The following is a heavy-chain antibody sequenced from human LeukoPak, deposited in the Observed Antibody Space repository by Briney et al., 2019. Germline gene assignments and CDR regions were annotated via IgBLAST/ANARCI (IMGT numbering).Heavy chain of an antibody. J-gene: IGHJ3*02. D-gene: IGHD3-10*01. CDR3: AREDGSGSYSPNSDAFDI. V-gene: IGHV4-59*01. CDR1: GGSISSYY. Sequence: SETLSLTCTVSGGSISSYYWSWIRQPPGKGLEWIGYIYYSGSTNYNPSLKSRVTISVDTSRNQFSLKLSSVTAADTAVYYCAREDGSGSYSPNSDAFDIWGQGTMVTVSS. CDR2: IYYSGST.